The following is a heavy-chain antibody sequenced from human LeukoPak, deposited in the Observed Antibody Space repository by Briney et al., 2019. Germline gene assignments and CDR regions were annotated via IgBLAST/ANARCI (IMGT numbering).Heavy chain of an antibody. CDR3: AKVRGTYSSGYFFDY. CDR1: GFTFDNYA. J-gene: IGHJ4*02. CDR2: ISWNSGYI. V-gene: IGHV3-9*01. Sequence: PGRSLTLSCSASGFTFDNYAMHWVPQAPGKGLEWLSIISWNSGYIGYADSVKGRFTISRDNAKKSLDLQMNSLRAEDTAFYYCAKVRGTYSSGYFFDYWGQGTLVTVSS. D-gene: IGHD6-19*01.